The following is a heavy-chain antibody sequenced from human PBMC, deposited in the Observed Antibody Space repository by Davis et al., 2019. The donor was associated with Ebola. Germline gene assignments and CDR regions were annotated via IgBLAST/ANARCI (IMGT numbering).Heavy chain of an antibody. V-gene: IGHV4-61*08. CDR3: ARGSLKYYYDSSGYNY. CDR2: IYYSGST. CDR1: GGSISSGGYS. D-gene: IGHD3-22*01. Sequence: GSLRLSCAVSGGSISSGGYSWSWIRQPPGKGLEWIGYIYYSGSTNYNPSLKSRVTISVDTSKNQFSLKLSSVTAADTAVYYCARGSLKYYYDSSGYNYWGQGTLVTVSS. J-gene: IGHJ4*02.